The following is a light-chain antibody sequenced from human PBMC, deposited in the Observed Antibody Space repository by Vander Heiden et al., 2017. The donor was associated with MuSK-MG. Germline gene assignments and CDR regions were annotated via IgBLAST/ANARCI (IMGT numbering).Light chain of an antibody. CDR3: QQDYSTQT. V-gene: IGKV4-1*01. CDR1: QSVLDSSNNK. J-gene: IGKJ2*01. CDR2: WAS. Sequence: DIVMTQSPDSLAVSLGERATINCKSSQSVLDSSNNKLLIYWASTRESGVPDRFSGSGSGTDFTLTISSLQAEDVAVYYWQQDYSTQTFGQGTKLEIK.